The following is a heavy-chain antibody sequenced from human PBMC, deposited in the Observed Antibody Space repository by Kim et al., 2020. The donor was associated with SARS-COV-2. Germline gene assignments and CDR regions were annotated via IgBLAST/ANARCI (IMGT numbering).Heavy chain of an antibody. V-gene: IGHV4-39*01. CDR1: GGSISSSRHY. CDR3: VAYPYETTYDF. Sequence: SETLSLTCTVSGGSISSSRHYWAWIRQPPGKGLEWIGSIYYTWTTDYNPSLKSRVTISLDTSKNEFSLKLNSVTAADTAVYYCVAYPYETTYDFWGQGTL. CDR2: IYYTWTT. J-gene: IGHJ4*02. D-gene: IGHD1-1*01.